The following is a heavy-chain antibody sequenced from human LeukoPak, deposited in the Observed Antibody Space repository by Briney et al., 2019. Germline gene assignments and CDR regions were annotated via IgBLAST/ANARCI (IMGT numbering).Heavy chain of an antibody. V-gene: IGHV3-7*01. J-gene: IGHJ4*02. Sequence: GGSLRLSCAASGFTFSNYWMSWVRQAPGKGLEWVANIKEDGSEKYYVDSVKGRFTISRDNAKNSLYLRMNSLRAEDTAVYYCARALVIDYWGQGTLVTVSS. CDR1: GFTFSNYW. CDR2: IKEDGSEK. D-gene: IGHD2-21*01. CDR3: ARALVIDY.